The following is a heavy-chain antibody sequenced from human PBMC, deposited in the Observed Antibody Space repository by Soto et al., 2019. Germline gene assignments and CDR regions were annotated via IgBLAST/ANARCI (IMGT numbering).Heavy chain of an antibody. CDR1: GFTFSSYA. CDR3: ARAITLLEWRYCYYGMDV. Sequence: GGSLRLSCAASGFTFSSYAMHWVRQAPGKGLEWVAVISYDGSNKYYADSVKGRFTISRDNSKNTLYLQMNSLRAEDTAVYYCARAITLLEWRYCYYGMDVWGQGTTVTVSS. V-gene: IGHV3-30-3*01. D-gene: IGHD3-3*01. CDR2: ISYDGSNK. J-gene: IGHJ6*02.